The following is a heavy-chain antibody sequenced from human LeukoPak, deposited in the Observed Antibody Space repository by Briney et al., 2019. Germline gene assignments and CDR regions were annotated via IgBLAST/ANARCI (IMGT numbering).Heavy chain of an antibody. D-gene: IGHD3-9*01. CDR2: IYYSGST. CDR1: CGSISSYY. CDR3: ARDLLYYDILTGLVVGPSTFDI. Sequence: SETLSLTCTVSCGSISSYYWSWIRQPPGPGLEWFGCIYYSGSTDDNPSLKSPVTISVDTSKNQFSLKLSSVTAADTAVYYCARDLLYYDILTGLVVGPSTFDIWGQGTMVTVSS. V-gene: IGHV4-59*01. J-gene: IGHJ3*02.